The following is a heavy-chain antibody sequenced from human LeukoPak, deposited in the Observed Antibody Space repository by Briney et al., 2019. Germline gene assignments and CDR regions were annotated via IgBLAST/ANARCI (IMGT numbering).Heavy chain of an antibody. CDR2: ISYDGSNK. CDR1: GFTFSSYA. V-gene: IGHV3-30*01. J-gene: IGHJ4*02. D-gene: IGHD6-6*01. Sequence: GGSLRLSCAASGFTFSSYAMHWVRQAPGKGLEWVAVISYDGSNKYYADSVNGRFNIFSDNSKNTLYLQMNSLTAEDTVVYYCARTLIEYSSSGGGFDYWGQGTLVTVSS. CDR3: ARTLIEYSSSGGGFDY.